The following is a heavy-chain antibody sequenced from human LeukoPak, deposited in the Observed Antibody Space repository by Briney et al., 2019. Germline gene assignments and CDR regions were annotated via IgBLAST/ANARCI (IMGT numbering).Heavy chain of an antibody. D-gene: IGHD6-19*01. Sequence: GGSLRLSCAASGFIFSSYWLSWVRQAPGKGLEWVANIKKDGSEKYYVDSVKGRFSISRDNAKNSLYLQMNSLRAEDTAVYYCARVPVAGTGYWGQGTLVTVCS. J-gene: IGHJ4*02. CDR1: GFIFSSYW. CDR2: IKKDGSEK. V-gene: IGHV3-7*01. CDR3: ARVPVAGTGY.